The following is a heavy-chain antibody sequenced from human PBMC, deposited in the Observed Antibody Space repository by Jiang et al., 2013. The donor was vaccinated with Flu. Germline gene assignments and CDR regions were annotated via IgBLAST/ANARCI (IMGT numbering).Heavy chain of an antibody. Sequence: GPGLVKPSETLSLTCTVSGGSISSYYWSWIRQPPGKGLEWIGYIYYSGSTNYNPSLKSRVTISVDTSKNQFSLRLSSVTAADTAVYYCARGGKNTAMAGDAFDIWGQGTMVTVSS. V-gene: IGHV4-59*01. J-gene: IGHJ3*02. D-gene: IGHD5-18*01. CDR3: ARGGKNTAMAGDAFDI. CDR2: IYYSGST. CDR1: GGSISSYY.